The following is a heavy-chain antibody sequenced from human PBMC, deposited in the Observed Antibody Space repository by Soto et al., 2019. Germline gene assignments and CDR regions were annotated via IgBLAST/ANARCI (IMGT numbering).Heavy chain of an antibody. Sequence: SETLSLTCTVSGGSIRSSHWWSWVRQPPGKGLERIGEIYHSGSTNLDPSFKSRVTLSVDKSKNQFSLKLTSVTAADTAVYYCARDKATVGGYNLYDPWGQGILVTVSS. CDR2: IYHSGST. D-gene: IGHD3-16*01. V-gene: IGHV4-4*02. CDR3: ARDKATVGGYNLYDP. CDR1: GGSIRSSHW. J-gene: IGHJ5*02.